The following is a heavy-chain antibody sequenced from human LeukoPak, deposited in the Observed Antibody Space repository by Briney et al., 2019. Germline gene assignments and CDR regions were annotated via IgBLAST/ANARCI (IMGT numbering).Heavy chain of an antibody. J-gene: IGHJ4*02. CDR2: IKQDGSEI. D-gene: IGHD3-16*01. CDR3: ARSPPRRYYFDY. CDR1: GFTLSSYW. V-gene: IGHV3-7*01. Sequence: GGSLRLSCAASGFTLSSYWMSWVRQAPGKGLEWVANIKQDGSEINYVDSVKGRFTISRDNAKNSMLLQMNSLRAEDTAVYYCARSPPRRYYFDYWGQGTLVTVPS.